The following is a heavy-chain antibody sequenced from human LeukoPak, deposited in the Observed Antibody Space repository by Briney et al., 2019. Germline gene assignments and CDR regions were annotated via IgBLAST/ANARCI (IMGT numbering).Heavy chain of an antibody. CDR2: IYPGDSDDSDA. Sequence: GESLKISCKGSGFTFSNYWIAWVRQMPGKGLEWMGIIYPGDSDDSDAAYSPSFQGQVTISADKSISTAYLQWSSLRASDTAMYYCARRGVGAYFDYWGQGTLVTVSS. J-gene: IGHJ4*02. CDR3: ARRGVGAYFDY. V-gene: IGHV5-51*01. D-gene: IGHD1-26*01. CDR1: GFTFSNYW.